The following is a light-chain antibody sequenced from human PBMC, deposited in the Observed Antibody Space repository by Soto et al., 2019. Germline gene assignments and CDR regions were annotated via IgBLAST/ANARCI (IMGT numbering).Light chain of an antibody. CDR2: AAS. Sequence: EIVLTQSPGTLSLSPGDRATLSCRASHSINTSFLAWFQQKPGQAPRLLIYAASTRATGIPDRFSGSASETDFTLTINRLEPGDSAVYYCQQYASAPFSLGPGTKVDI. CDR3: QQYASAPFS. J-gene: IGKJ3*01. CDR1: HSINTSF. V-gene: IGKV3-20*01.